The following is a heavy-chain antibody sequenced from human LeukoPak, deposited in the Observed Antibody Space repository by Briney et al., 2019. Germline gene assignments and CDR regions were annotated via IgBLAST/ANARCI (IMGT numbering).Heavy chain of an antibody. CDR3: TTLTLDILTGYSPPHFDY. V-gene: IGHV3-15*01. J-gene: IGHJ4*02. CDR2: IKSKTDGGTT. D-gene: IGHD3-9*01. CDR1: GFTFSNAW. Sequence: GGSLRLSCAASGFTFSNAWMSWVRQAPGKGLEWVGRIKSKTDGGTTDYAAPVKGRFTISRDDSKNTLYLQMNSLKTEDTAVYYCTTLTLDILTGYSPPHFDYWGQGTLVTVSS.